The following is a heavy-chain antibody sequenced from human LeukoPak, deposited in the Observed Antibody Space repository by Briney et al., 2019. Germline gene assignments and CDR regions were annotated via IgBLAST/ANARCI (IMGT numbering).Heavy chain of an antibody. Sequence: GGSLRLSCAVSGFTFSNYGMHWVRQAPGKGLEWVAVIFEDGSREDFADSVKGRFTISRDNSKKTVVLQMNSLRGEDTAVYYCARDFKSGYVDSWGQGTLVTVSS. CDR3: ARDFKSGYVDS. CDR2: IFEDGSRE. J-gene: IGHJ4*02. D-gene: IGHD3-3*01. V-gene: IGHV3-33*01. CDR1: GFTFSNYG.